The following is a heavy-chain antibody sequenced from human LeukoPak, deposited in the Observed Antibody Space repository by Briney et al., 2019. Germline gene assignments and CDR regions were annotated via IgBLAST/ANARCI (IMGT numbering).Heavy chain of an antibody. CDR1: GFTFSNAW. CDR3: TRDRSYGY. Sequence: GGSLRLSCAASGFTFSNAWMSWVRQAPGKGLEWVGRIKSKTDGGTTDYAAPVKGRFTISRDDSNNTLLLQMNSLKIEDTALYYCTRDRSYGYWGQGTLVTVSS. D-gene: IGHD3-10*01. CDR2: IKSKTDGGTT. V-gene: IGHV3-15*01. J-gene: IGHJ4*02.